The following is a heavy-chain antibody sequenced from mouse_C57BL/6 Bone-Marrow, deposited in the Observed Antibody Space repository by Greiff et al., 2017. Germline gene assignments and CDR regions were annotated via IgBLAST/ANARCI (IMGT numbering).Heavy chain of an antibody. V-gene: IGHV14-4*01. Sequence: LQESGAELVRPGASVQLSCTASGFNIKDDYMHWVKQRPEQGLEWIGWIDPENGDTEYASKFQGKATITVDPSSNTAYLQLSSLTSEDTAVYYCTRIAYWGQGTLVTVSA. CDR2: IDPENGDT. CDR1: GFNIKDDY. CDR3: TRIAY. J-gene: IGHJ3*01.